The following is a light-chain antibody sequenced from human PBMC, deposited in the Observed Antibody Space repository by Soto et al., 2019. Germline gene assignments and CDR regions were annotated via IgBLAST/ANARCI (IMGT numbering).Light chain of an antibody. CDR1: QSVSSSH. CDR2: AAS. J-gene: IGKJ3*01. V-gene: IGKV3-20*01. Sequence: EIVLTQSPGTLSLSPGERATLSCRASQSVSSSHLAWFQQKPGQAPRLLIYAASSRATGIPERFSGSGSGTDFSLTISRLETEDFAGYYCQRFGSSPLFTFGPGTKVDIK. CDR3: QRFGSSPLFT.